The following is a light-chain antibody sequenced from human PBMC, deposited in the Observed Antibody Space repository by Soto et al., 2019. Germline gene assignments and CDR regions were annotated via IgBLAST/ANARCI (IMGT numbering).Light chain of an antibody. CDR3: QQTERFPWS. CDR2: DAS. CDR1: QDISIW. V-gene: IGKV1-12*01. Sequence: DIQMTQPSSSVSASLGDRVTITCRACQDISIWLGWYQQSPGKAPKLLIYDASNLQSGVPSRFSGTGSGTDFTLTISSLQPEDCATYLCQQTERFPWSFGQGTMVEV. J-gene: IGKJ1*01.